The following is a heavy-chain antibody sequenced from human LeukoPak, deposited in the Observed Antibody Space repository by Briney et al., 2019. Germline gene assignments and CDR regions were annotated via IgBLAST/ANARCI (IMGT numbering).Heavy chain of an antibody. V-gene: IGHV3-21*01. CDR3: ARAPRLGMTTVTYGVEY. D-gene: IGHD4-17*01. J-gene: IGHJ4*02. CDR2: ISSSSSYI. Sequence: PGGSLRLSCAASGFTFSSYEMNWVRQAPGKGLEWVSSISSSSSYIYYADSVKGRFTISRDNAKNSLYLQMNSLRAEDTAVYYCARAPRLGMTTVTYGVEYWGQGTLVTVSS. CDR1: GFTFSSYE.